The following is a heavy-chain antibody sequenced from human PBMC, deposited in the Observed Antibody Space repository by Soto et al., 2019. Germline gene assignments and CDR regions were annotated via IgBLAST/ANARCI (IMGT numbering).Heavy chain of an antibody. Sequence: VQLLESGGGLVQPGGSLRLSCAASGFTFSSYAMSWVRQAPGKGLEWVGGIIPIFGTANYAQKFQGRVTITADKSTSTAYMELSSLRSEDTAVYYCVQGEDYGDYSFDYWGQGTLVTVSS. CDR1: GFTFSSYA. CDR3: VQGEDYGDYSFDY. V-gene: IGHV1-69*06. CDR2: IIPIFGTA. D-gene: IGHD4-17*01. J-gene: IGHJ4*02.